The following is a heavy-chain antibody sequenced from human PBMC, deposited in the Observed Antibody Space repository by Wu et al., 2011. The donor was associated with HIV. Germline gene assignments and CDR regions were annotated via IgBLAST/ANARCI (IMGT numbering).Heavy chain of an antibody. D-gene: IGHD3-10*01. V-gene: IGHV1-69*05. CDR1: ALSSYA. J-gene: IGHJ4*02. Sequence: QVQLVQAGGEVKKPGSFGEGLLQGSEALSSYAISWVRQAPGQGLEWMGGLIPIFATTNYAQKFQGRVTITTDESTSTAYMELSSLRSEDTAVYYCARAEVLWFGEDSKYYFDYWGQGTLVTVSS. CDR3: ARAEVLWFGEDSKYYFDY. CDR2: LIPIFATT.